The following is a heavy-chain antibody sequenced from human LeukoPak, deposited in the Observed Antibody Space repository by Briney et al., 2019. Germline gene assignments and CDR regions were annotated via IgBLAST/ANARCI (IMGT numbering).Heavy chain of an antibody. J-gene: IGHJ5*02. Sequence: PGGSLRLSCAASGFIVSSNYMSWVRQAPGKGLEWVSIIYSDGSALCTDSVKGRFTISRDNSKNTLYLQMNSLRAEDTAVYYCARYCSSTSCYTNPKFNTWGQGTLVTVSS. V-gene: IGHV3-53*01. CDR1: GFIVSSNY. CDR3: ARYCSSTSCYTNPKFNT. CDR2: IYSDGSA. D-gene: IGHD2-2*01.